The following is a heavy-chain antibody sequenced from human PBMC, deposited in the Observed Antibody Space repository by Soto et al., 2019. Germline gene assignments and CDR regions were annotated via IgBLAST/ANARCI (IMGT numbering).Heavy chain of an antibody. CDR3: ARRPQQLYYYGMDV. Sequence: SETLSLTCTVSGGSISSGGYYWSWIRQHPGKGLEWIGYIYYSGSIYYNPSLKSRVTISVDTSKNQFSLKLSSVTAADTAVYYCARRPQQLYYYGMDVWGQGTTVTVSS. V-gene: IGHV4-31*03. D-gene: IGHD6-13*01. J-gene: IGHJ6*02. CDR2: IYYSGSI. CDR1: GGSISSGGYY.